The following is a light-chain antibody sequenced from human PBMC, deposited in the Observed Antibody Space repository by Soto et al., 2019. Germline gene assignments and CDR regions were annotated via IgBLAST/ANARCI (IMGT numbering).Light chain of an antibody. V-gene: IGKV1-39*01. J-gene: IGKJ1*01. Sequence: DIHVTPSPSSLSASVGDRVTITCRASQSISSYLNWYQQKPGKAPKLLIFDASSLESGVPSRFSGSGSGTEFTLTISSLQPDDVATYDCQQCRTFGQVTNV. CDR3: QQCRT. CDR2: DAS. CDR1: QSISSY.